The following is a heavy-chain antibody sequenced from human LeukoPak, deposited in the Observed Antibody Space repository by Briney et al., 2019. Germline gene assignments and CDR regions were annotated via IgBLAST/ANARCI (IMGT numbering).Heavy chain of an antibody. CDR3: ARDLVGGFDP. CDR1: GGSFSGYY. V-gene: IGHV4-34*01. CDR2: INHSGST. J-gene: IGHJ5*02. Sequence: SETLSLTCAVYGGSFSGYYWSWIRQPPGQGLEWSGEINHSGSTNYNPSLKSRVTISVDTSKNQSSLKLSSVTAADTAVYYCARDLVGGFDPWGQGTLVTVSS. D-gene: IGHD1-26*01.